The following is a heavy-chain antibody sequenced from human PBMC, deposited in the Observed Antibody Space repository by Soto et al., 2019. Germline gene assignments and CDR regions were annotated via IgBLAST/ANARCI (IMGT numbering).Heavy chain of an antibody. CDR3: ARPQLGGSYRDGWFDP. J-gene: IGHJ5*02. Sequence: GESLKISCKGSGYSFTSYWIGWVRQMPGKGLEWMGIIYPGDSDTRYSPSFQGQVTISADKSISTAYLQWSSLKASDTATYYCARPQLGGSYRDGWFDPWGQGTLVTVSS. D-gene: IGHD1-26*01. CDR2: IYPGDSDT. CDR1: GYSFTSYW. V-gene: IGHV5-51*01.